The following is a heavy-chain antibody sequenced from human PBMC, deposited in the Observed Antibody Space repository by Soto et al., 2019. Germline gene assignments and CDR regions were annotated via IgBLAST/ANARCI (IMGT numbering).Heavy chain of an antibody. Sequence: QVQLAESGGGVVQPGRSLRLSCVASGFTFSGYGMHWVRQAPGKGLEWVSVLWYDGSNKYYADSVKGRFTISRDESRNRTDRQMTRRRAEDTPVYFCAINREYSGSGGFDYGMDFWGQGTGVTVSS. J-gene: IGHJ6*01. CDR1: GFTFSGYG. CDR3: AINREYSGSGGFDYGMDF. V-gene: IGHV3-33*01. D-gene: IGHD5-12*01. CDR2: LWYDGSNK.